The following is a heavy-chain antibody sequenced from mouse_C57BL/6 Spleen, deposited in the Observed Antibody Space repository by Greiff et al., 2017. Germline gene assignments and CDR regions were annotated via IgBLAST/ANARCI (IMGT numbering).Heavy chain of an antibody. D-gene: IGHD1-1*01. V-gene: IGHV1-53*01. CDR1: GYTFPSYW. J-gene: IGHJ1*03. CDR3: AREELIDYYGSSYWYFDV. CDR2: INPSHGGT. Sequence: QVQLQPPGTELVKPGASVKLSCKASGYTFPSYWMHWVKQRAGQRLEWIGNINPSHGGTNYNEKFKSKATLTVDKSSSTAYMQLSSLTSEDSAVYYCAREELIDYYGSSYWYFDVWGTGTTVTVSS.